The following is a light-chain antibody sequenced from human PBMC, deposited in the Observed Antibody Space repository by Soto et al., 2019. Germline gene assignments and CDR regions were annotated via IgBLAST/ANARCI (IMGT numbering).Light chain of an antibody. J-gene: IGKJ2*01. CDR3: QQYYSSSRT. CDR2: WAS. V-gene: IGKV4-1*01. Sequence: DIVMTQSPDSLAVSLGERATINCKSSQSVLYSSTNKNYLAWYQQKAGQPPKLLIYWASTRESGVPDRISGSGSGTDFTLIISSLQAEDVAVYYCQQYYSSSRTFGQGTKLEIK. CDR1: QSVLYSSTNKNY.